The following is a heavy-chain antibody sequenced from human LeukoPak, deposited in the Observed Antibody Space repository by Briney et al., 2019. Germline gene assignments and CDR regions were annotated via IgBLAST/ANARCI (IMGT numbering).Heavy chain of an antibody. CDR3: ARGYTISSIFDY. D-gene: IGHD3-9*01. V-gene: IGHV4-34*01. Sequence: SETLSLTCAVYGGSFSGYYWSWIRQPPGXGXEWIGEINHSGSTNYNPSLKSRVTISVDTSKNQFSLKLSFVTAADTAVYYCARGYTISSIFDYWGQGTLVTVSS. J-gene: IGHJ4*02. CDR2: INHSGST. CDR1: GGSFSGYY.